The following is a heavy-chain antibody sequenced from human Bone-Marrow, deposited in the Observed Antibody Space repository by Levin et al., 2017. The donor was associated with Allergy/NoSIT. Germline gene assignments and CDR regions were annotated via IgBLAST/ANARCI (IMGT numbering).Heavy chain of an antibody. D-gene: IGHD2-21*02. CDR1: GGSISSGGDS. V-gene: IGHV4-30-2*01. Sequence: LRLSCTVSGGSISSGGDSWGWIRQPPGKGLEWIGYIYRTGTTYYNPSLKSRVTISVDRSKNQCSLKVSSVTAADTAVYYCGIIETAADPYSDYWGQGTLVTVSS. CDR2: IYRTGTT. J-gene: IGHJ4*02. CDR3: GIIETAADPYSDY.